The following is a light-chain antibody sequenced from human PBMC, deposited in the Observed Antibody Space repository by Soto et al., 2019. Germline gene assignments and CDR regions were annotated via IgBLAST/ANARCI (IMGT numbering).Light chain of an antibody. CDR2: GNS. J-gene: IGLJ1*01. CDR1: SSNIGAGYD. CDR3: QSYDSSLSGYV. V-gene: IGLV1-40*01. Sequence: QSVLTQPPSVSGAPGQRVTISCTGSSSNIGAGYDVHWYQQLPGTAPKLLIYGNSNRPSGVPDRFSGSKSGTSASLVIIGLLAEDEADYYCQSYDSSLSGYVFGTGTKVTVL.